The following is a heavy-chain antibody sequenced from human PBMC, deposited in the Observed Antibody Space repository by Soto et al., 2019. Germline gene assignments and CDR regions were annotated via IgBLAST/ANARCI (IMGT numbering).Heavy chain of an antibody. Sequence: SEITSLTRPVSDGSNRNVGDYWSWIRRTPGMGLEWIGYIQSSGSIYSISALKSRATKSIDTARNQCSLKVSSVTVADTAVYYCARDVDGLHEHNSGPDTRPGWGQGSLVTVS. CDR3: ARDVDGLHEHNSGPDTRPG. CDR2: IQSSGSI. J-gene: IGHJ1*01. CDR1: DGSNRNVGDY. V-gene: IGHV4-30-4*01. D-gene: IGHD5-12*01.